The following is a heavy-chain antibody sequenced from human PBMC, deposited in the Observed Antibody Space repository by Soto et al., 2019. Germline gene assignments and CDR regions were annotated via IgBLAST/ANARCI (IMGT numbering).Heavy chain of an antibody. CDR2: FDPEDGET. Sequence: ASVKVSCKVSGYTLTELSMHWVRQAPGKGLEWMGGFDPEDGETIYAQKFQGRVTMTEDTSTDTAYMELSSLRSEDTAVYYCAKGSYCTNGVCYTEREYYYYGMDVWG. J-gene: IGHJ6*02. D-gene: IGHD2-8*01. CDR1: GYTLTELS. V-gene: IGHV1-24*01. CDR3: AKGSYCTNGVCYTEREYYYYGMDV.